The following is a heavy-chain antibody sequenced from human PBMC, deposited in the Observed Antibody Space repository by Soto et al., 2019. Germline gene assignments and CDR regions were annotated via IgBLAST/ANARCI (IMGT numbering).Heavy chain of an antibody. CDR1: GFTFSSYW. J-gene: IGHJ6*03. CDR3: ARVPESIPGMEGWYLYYYYYYMDV. D-gene: IGHD6-19*01. Sequence: PGGSLRLSCAASGFTFSSYWMSWVRQAPGKGLEWVANIKQDGSEKYYVDSVKGRFTISRDNAKNSLYLQMNSLRAEDTAVYYCARVPESIPGMEGWYLYYYYYYMDVWGKGTTVTVSS. CDR2: IKQDGSEK. V-gene: IGHV3-7*01.